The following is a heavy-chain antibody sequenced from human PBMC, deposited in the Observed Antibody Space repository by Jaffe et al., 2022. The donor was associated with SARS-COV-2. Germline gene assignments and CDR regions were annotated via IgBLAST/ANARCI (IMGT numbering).Heavy chain of an antibody. Sequence: EVQLVESGGGLVQPGRSLRLSCAASGFTFDDYAMHWVRQAPGKGLEWVSGISWNSGSIGYADSVKGRFTISRDNAKNSLYLQMNSLRAEDTALYYCAKDKKGWPNYFDYWGQGTLVTVSS. CDR1: GFTFDDYA. CDR2: ISWNSGSI. D-gene: IGHD2-15*01. CDR3: AKDKKGWPNYFDY. J-gene: IGHJ4*02. V-gene: IGHV3-9*01.